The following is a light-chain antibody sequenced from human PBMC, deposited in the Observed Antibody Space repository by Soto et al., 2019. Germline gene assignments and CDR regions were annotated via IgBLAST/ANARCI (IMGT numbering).Light chain of an antibody. CDR1: SSVVGGYNY. J-gene: IGLJ1*01. CDR2: DVS. V-gene: IGLV2-14*01. Sequence: QSALTQPASVSGSPGQSITISCTGTSSVVGGYNYVSWYQQHPGKAPKLMIYDVSNRPSGVSNRFSGSKSGNTASLTISGLQADDEADSYCSSYTSSTTYVFGTGTKVTVL. CDR3: SSYTSSTTYV.